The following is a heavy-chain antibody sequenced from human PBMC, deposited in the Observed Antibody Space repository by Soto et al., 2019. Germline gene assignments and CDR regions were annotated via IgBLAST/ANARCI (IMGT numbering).Heavy chain of an antibody. Sequence: EVQLVESGGGLVQPGRSLRLSCAASGSIFDDYGMHWVRQAPGKGLEWVSGISWNSGSIGYADSVKGRFTISRDNAKNSLFLQMNTLRTDDTALYYCAKSRSIVTYCRSGSCYSTAFDVWGQGTMVTVSS. CDR3: AKSRSIVTYCRSGSCYSTAFDV. CDR1: GSIFDDYG. CDR2: ISWNSGSI. J-gene: IGHJ3*01. V-gene: IGHV3-9*01. D-gene: IGHD2-15*01.